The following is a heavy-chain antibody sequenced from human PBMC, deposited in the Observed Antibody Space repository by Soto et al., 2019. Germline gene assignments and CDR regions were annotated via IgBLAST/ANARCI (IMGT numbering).Heavy chain of an antibody. CDR1: GHSLSSGGYY. Sequence: SETLSLTCTVSGHSLSSGGYYWSWIRQHPGKGLEWVGYIYFTGSTLYNPSLKSRLAMSLDTSKNQFSLKLGSLTAADTAIYYCARDWGSSGWPNWGPGTLVTVSS. CDR2: IYFTGST. J-gene: IGHJ4*02. V-gene: IGHV4-31*03. D-gene: IGHD6-19*01. CDR3: ARDWGSSGWPN.